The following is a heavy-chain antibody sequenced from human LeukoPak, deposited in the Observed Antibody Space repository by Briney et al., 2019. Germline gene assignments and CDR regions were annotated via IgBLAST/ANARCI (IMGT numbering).Heavy chain of an antibody. CDR3: AKSYNGYESKPDY. V-gene: IGHV3-23*01. J-gene: IGHJ4*02. CDR1: GFTFSSYA. D-gene: IGHD5-12*01. Sequence: GGSLRLSCAASGFTFSSYAMSWVRQAPGKGLEWVSSISNSGGRTFYTDSVKGRFTISRDNSKITLYLQMNSLRAEDTAVYYCAKSYNGYESKPDYWGRGTLVTVSS. CDR2: ISNSGGRT.